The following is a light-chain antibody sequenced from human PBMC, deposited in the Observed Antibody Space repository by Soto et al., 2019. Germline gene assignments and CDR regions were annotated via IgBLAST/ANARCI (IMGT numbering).Light chain of an antibody. Sequence: QSALTQPASVSGSPGQSITISCTGSSSDIGGDDFVSWYQQHPGKAPKILIYEVSNRPSGVSNRFSGSKSGYTASLTISGLQAEDAADYYCSSYTRYYTGVFGGGTKLTVL. CDR1: SSDIGGDDF. J-gene: IGLJ3*02. CDR3: SSYTRYYTGV. V-gene: IGLV2-14*01. CDR2: EVS.